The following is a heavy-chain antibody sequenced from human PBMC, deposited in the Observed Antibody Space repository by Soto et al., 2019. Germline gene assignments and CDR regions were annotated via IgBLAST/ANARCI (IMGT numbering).Heavy chain of an antibody. J-gene: IGHJ4*02. Sequence: QVQLVQSGAEVKKPGASVRVSCKASGYTFTTYDIHWVRQAPGLGLGWMGIITPGGGITSYAQKFKGRITMTRDTSTSTVYMELSSLRSEDTAMYYCAKVLSELVPRYFDTWGQGTLVTVSS. CDR1: GYTFTTYD. CDR3: AKVLSELVPRYFDT. D-gene: IGHD6-13*01. V-gene: IGHV1-46*01. CDR2: ITPGGGIT.